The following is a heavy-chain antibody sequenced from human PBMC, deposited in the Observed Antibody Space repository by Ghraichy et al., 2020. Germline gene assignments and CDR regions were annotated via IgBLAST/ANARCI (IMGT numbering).Heavy chain of an antibody. J-gene: IGHJ4*02. V-gene: IGHV3-21*01. D-gene: IGHD2-8*02. CDR1: GFTFSNYC. CDR2: IDSSGNYI. CDR3: ARGGVGIDF. Sequence: GGSLRLSCAVSGFTFSNYCMSWVRQAPGKGLQWVSLIDSSGNYINYADSVKGRFTISRDNAKNSLYLQMNSLRTEDTAIYYCARGGVGIDFWGQGTLVTVSP.